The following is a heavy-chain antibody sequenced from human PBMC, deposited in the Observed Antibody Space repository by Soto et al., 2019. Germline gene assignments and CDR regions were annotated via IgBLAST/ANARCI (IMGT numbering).Heavy chain of an antibody. J-gene: IGHJ5*02. V-gene: IGHV4-4*07. CDR2: IYSSGST. CDR3: ARETAAAGTNWFDP. CDR1: AGSISSYS. Sequence: SETLSLTCTVSAGSISSYSWSWIRQPAGRGLEWIGRIYSSGSTNYNPSLKSRVTMPVDTSKNQFSLKLSSVTAADTAVYYCARETAAAGTNWFDPWGQGTQVTVSS. D-gene: IGHD6-13*01.